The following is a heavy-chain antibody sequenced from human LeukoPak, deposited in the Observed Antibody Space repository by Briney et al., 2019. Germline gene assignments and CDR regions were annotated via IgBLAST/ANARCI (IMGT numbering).Heavy chain of an antibody. CDR1: GFTVSSNY. Sequence: PGGSLRLSCAASGFTVSSNYMSWVRQAPGKGLEWVSVIYSGGSTYYADSVKGRFTISRDNSKNTLYLQMNSLRAEDTAVYYYARAHDYGDPPYYFDYWGQGTLVTVSS. D-gene: IGHD4-17*01. V-gene: IGHV3-53*01. J-gene: IGHJ4*02. CDR2: IYSGGST. CDR3: ARAHDYGDPPYYFDY.